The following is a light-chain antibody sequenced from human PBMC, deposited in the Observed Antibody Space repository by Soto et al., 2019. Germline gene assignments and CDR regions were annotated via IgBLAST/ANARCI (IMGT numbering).Light chain of an antibody. CDR2: GAS. CDR3: QQYDNWPPT. V-gene: IGKV3-15*01. J-gene: IGKJ1*01. CDR1: QSFGSA. Sequence: EIVMTQSPATLSVSPGERATLSCRASQSFGSALAWYQKKPGQGPKLLIYGASTRATGIPARFSGSGSGTEFTLNINSLQSEDFAVYYCQQYDNWPPTFGQGTKVDIK.